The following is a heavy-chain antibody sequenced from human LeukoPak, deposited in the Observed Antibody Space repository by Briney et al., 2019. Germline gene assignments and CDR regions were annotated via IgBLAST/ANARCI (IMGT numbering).Heavy chain of an antibody. CDR3: ARLGYSSSSDDY. CDR2: IIPILGIA. V-gene: IGHV1-69*02. D-gene: IGHD6-6*01. J-gene: IGHJ4*02. CDR1: GGTFSSYT. Sequence: SVKVSCKASGGTFSSYTISWVRQAPGQGLEWMGRIIPILGIANYAQKFQGRVTITADKSTSTAYMELSSLRSEDTAAYYCARLGYSSSSDDYWGQGTLVTVSS.